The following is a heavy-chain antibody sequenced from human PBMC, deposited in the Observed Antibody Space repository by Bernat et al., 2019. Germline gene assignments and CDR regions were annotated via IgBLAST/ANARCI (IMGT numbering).Heavy chain of an antibody. CDR2: IYHSGST. J-gene: IGHJ3*02. Sequence: QVQLQESGPGLVKPSGTLSLTCAVSGGSISSSNWWSWVRQPPGKGLEWIGEIYHSGSTNYNPSLKSRVTISVDKSKNQFSLKLSSMTAADTAVYYCARDFGLSSSQRGGAFDIWGQGTMVTVSS. D-gene: IGHD6-13*01. V-gene: IGHV4-4*02. CDR1: GGSISSSNW. CDR3: ARDFGLSSSQRGGAFDI.